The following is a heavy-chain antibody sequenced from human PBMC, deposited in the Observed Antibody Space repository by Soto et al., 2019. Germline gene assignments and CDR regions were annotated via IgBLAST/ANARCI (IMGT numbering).Heavy chain of an antibody. CDR3: TTVSFGWNKLLLGYYGMDV. V-gene: IGHV1-58*01. J-gene: IGHJ6*02. CDR2: IVVGSGNT. Sequence: SVKVSCKASGFTFTSSAVQWVRQARGQRLEWIGWIVVGSGNTNYAQKFQERVTITRDMSTSTAYMELSSLRSEDTAVYYCTTVSFGWNKLLLGYYGMDVWGQGTTVTVSS. D-gene: IGHD1-1*01. CDR1: GFTFTSSA.